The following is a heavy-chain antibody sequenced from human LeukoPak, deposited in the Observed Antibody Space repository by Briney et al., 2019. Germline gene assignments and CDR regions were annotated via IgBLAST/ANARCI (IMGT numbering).Heavy chain of an antibody. D-gene: IGHD3-22*01. CDR2: MNPNSGNT. CDR3: ARGNYYDSSGYYFAFDI. J-gene: IGHJ3*02. CDR1: GYTFTSYD. Sequence: ASVKVSCKASGYTFTSYDINWVRQATGQGLEWMGWMNPNSGNTGYAQKFQGRVTITRNTSISTAYMELSSLRSEDTAVYYCARGNYYDSSGYYFAFDIWGQGTMVTVSS. V-gene: IGHV1-8*03.